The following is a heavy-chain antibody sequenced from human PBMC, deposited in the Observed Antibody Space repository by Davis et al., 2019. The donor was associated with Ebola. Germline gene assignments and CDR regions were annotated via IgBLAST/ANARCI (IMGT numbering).Heavy chain of an antibody. CDR2: IISNFGTP. CDR3: AVDCGGGCSQPHDYEI. J-gene: IGHJ3*02. D-gene: IGHD2-21*02. V-gene: IGHV1-69*13. Sequence: SVKVSCKASGGIFSNFAINWVRQAPGQGLEWVGGIISNFGTPGYAEKFQGRVAITADESTRTAYMELSSLKSEDTAVYYCAVDCGGGCSQPHDYEIWGQGTMVIVSS. CDR1: GGIFSNFA.